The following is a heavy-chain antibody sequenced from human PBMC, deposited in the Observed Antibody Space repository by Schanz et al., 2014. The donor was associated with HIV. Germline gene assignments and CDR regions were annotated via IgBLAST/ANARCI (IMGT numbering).Heavy chain of an antibody. J-gene: IGHJ6*02. Sequence: QVQLVESGGRVVQPGRSLRLSCAASGFTFSSYGMHWVRQAPGKGLEWVAVISYDGSNKYYADSVKGRFTISRDNSKNTLYLQMNSLRAEDTAVYYCARDDCSGGSCYSNYYYGMDVWGQGTTVTVSS. CDR3: ARDDCSGGSCYSNYYYGMDV. CDR2: ISYDGSNK. CDR1: GFTFSSYG. V-gene: IGHV3-30*03. D-gene: IGHD2-15*01.